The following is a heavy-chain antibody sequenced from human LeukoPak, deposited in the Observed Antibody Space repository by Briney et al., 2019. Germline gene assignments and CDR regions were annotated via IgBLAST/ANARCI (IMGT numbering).Heavy chain of an antibody. D-gene: IGHD3-22*01. Sequence: GGSLRLSCAASGFTFSSYAMSWVRQAPGKGLEWVSAISGSGGNTYYADSVKGRFTLSRDNSKSTLYLQMNSLRAEDTAVYYCAKDVDSSGYYLSFDYWGQGTLVTVSS. CDR2: ISGSGGNT. J-gene: IGHJ4*02. V-gene: IGHV3-23*01. CDR1: GFTFSSYA. CDR3: AKDVDSSGYYLSFDY.